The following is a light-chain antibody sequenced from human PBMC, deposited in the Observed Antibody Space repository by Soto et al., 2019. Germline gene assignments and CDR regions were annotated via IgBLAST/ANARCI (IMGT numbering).Light chain of an antibody. CDR2: VAS. Sequence: EIVITQSPATLSVAPGERATLSCRASQSVITDLAWYQQRPGQAPRLLIYVASTRATGIPARFSGSGSVTEFTLTISSLQDEDFCVYYCQQYNNWPPLDTFGQGTKLEIK. J-gene: IGKJ2*01. CDR3: QQYNNWPPLDT. CDR1: QSVITD. V-gene: IGKV3-15*01.